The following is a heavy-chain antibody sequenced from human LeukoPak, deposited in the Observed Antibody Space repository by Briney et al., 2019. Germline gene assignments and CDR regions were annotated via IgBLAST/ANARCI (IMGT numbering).Heavy chain of an antibody. CDR2: LNGDGDYT. CDR1: GFTFSNYW. D-gene: IGHD5-12*01. Sequence: GGSLRLSCAVSGFTFSNYWMYWVRQGPGKGLVWVSRLNGDGDYTNYEDSVKGRFTISRDNSKNTLYLQMNSLRAEDTAVYYCLSDIVATPWDYWGQGTLVTVSS. CDR3: LSDIVATPWDY. J-gene: IGHJ4*02. V-gene: IGHV3-74*01.